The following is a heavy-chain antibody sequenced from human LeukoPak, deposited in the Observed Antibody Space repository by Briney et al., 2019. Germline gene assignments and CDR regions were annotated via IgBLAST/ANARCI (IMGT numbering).Heavy chain of an antibody. CDR2: IYYSGST. J-gene: IGHJ4*02. V-gene: IGHV4-39*07. Sequence: PSETLSLTCTVSGGSISSSSYYWGWIRQPPGKGLEWIGSIYYSGSTYYNPSLKSRVTISVDTSKNQFSLKLSSVTAADTAVYYCARLSAIAAAGLDWGQGTLVTVSS. CDR1: GGSISSSSYY. CDR3: ARLSAIAAAGLD. D-gene: IGHD6-13*01.